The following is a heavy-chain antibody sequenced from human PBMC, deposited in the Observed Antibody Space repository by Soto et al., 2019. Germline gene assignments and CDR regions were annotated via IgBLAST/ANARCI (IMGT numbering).Heavy chain of an antibody. CDR3: ARGYHWYSSSWYVYYYYYYGMDV. V-gene: IGHV1-2*02. J-gene: IGHJ6*02. Sequence: ASVKVSCKASGYTFTGYYMHWVRQAPGQGLEWMGWINPNSGGTNYAQKFQGRVTMTRDTSISTAYMELSRLRSDDTAVYYCARGYHWYSSSWYVYYYYYYGMDVWGQGTTVTVSS. CDR2: INPNSGGT. CDR1: GYTFTGYY. D-gene: IGHD6-13*01.